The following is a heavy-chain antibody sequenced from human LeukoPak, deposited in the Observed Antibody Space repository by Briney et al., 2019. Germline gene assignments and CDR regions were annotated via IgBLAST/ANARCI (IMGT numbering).Heavy chain of an antibody. V-gene: IGHV3-48*01. Sequence: GGSLRLSCAASGFTFSSYSMNWVRQAPGKGLEWVSYISSSSSTIYYADSVKGRFTISRDNAKNSLYLQMNSLRAEDTAVYYCARDSVGYYYGSGSYYNPKADLGVKKAFDIWGQGTMVTVSS. J-gene: IGHJ3*02. CDR3: ARDSVGYYYGSGSYYNPKADLGVKKAFDI. D-gene: IGHD3-10*01. CDR1: GFTFSSYS. CDR2: ISSSSSTI.